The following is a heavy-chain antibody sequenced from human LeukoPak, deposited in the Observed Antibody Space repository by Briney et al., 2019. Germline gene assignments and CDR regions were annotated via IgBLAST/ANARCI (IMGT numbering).Heavy chain of an antibody. V-gene: IGHV3-30*02. CDR2: IRYDGSDK. J-gene: IGHJ4*02. D-gene: IGHD3-9*01. CDR3: AKNDGGCMNGYQDY. CDR1: AYSLSRYG. Sequence: GGSLRLSSAASAYSLSRYGMHWVRQPPGKGRGSGAYIRYDGSDKYYADSVKGRFTICRVNSKNTLYLQMHSLRAENTALYYCAKNDGGCMNGYQDYWGQGTLVTVSS.